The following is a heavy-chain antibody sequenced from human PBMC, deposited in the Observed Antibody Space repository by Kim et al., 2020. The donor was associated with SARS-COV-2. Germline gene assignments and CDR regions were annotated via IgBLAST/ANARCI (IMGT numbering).Heavy chain of an antibody. CDR2: ISSDGGGT. CDR3: VRHPDCRFDP. V-gene: IGHV3-7*01. Sequence: GGSLRLSCAASEFNFSDYWMTWVRQAPGKGLEWVAHISSDGGGTNYVDSVKGRFAISRDNPKKSLYLQMDSLGDDDTAFYHCVRHPDCRFDPWGQGTLVTVSS. J-gene: IGHJ5*02. D-gene: IGHD2-15*01. CDR1: EFNFSDYW.